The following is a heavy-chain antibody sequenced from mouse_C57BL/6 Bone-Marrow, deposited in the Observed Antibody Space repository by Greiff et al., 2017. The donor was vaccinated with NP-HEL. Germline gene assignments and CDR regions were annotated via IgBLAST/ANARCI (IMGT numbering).Heavy chain of an antibody. D-gene: IGHD2-1*01. CDR3: ARSTMATRDFDY. CDR1: GYTFTSYT. CDR2: INPSSGYT. Sequence: QVQLKESGAELARPGASVKMSCKASGYTFTSYTMHWVKQRPGQGLEWIGYINPSSGYTKYNQKFKDKATLTADKSSSTAYMQLSSLTSEDSAVYYCARSTMATRDFDYWGQGTTLTVSS. V-gene: IGHV1-4*01. J-gene: IGHJ2*01.